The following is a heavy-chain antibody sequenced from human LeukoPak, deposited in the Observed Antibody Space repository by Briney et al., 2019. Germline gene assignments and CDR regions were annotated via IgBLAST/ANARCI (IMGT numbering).Heavy chain of an antibody. CDR3: ARHVPLVRGGLSWFDP. J-gene: IGHJ5*02. CDR1: GGSISSYY. V-gene: IGHV4-59*08. D-gene: IGHD3-10*01. CDR2: IYYSGST. Sequence: SETLSLTCTVSGGSISSYYWTWIRQPPGEGLEWIGYIYYSGSTNYNPSLKSRVTISVDSSKNQFSLRLSSVTSADTAVYYCARHVPLVRGGLSWFDPWGQGSLVTVSS.